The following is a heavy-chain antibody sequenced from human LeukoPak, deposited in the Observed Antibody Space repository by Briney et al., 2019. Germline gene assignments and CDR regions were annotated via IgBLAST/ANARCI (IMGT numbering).Heavy chain of an antibody. CDR2: IYYNGLT. V-gene: IGHV4-39*01. Sequence: SDTLSLTCTVSGVSIDSGADYWGWIRQTPGEGPEWIVTIYYNGLTYYSPSLTSRVTMSVDTSKNQFSLRLTSVTATDTALYYCAQLKRFWTGYYFEQWGQGTLVAVSS. J-gene: IGHJ4*02. D-gene: IGHD3/OR15-3a*01. CDR1: GVSIDSGADY. CDR3: AQLKRFWTGYYFEQ.